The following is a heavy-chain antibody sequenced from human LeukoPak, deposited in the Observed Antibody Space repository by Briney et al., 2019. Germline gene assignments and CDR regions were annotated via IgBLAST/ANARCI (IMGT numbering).Heavy chain of an antibody. CDR1: GFTFSSYA. CDR3: AKDGYYDSSGYLWVGYYYYYYGMDV. V-gene: IGHV3-23*01. Sequence: GGSLRLSCAASGFTFSSYAMSWVRQAPGKGLEWGSAISGSGGSTYYADSVKGRFTISRDNSKNTLYLQMNSLRAEDTAVYYCAKDGYYDSSGYLWVGYYYYYYGMDVWGQGTTVTVSS. CDR2: ISGSGGST. J-gene: IGHJ6*02. D-gene: IGHD3-22*01.